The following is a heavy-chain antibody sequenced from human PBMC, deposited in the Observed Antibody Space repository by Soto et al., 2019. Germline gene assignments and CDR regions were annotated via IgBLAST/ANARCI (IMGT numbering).Heavy chain of an antibody. Sequence: QVQLVQSGAEVKKPGASVKVSCKASGYTFPSYGIIWVRQAPGQGLEWMGWISAYNGNTNYAQKPQGRVTMTTDTCSSTADRELRSLISDSTAVYYCARGGVTILGVGTDELYPRRFDPWGQGTLVTVSS. J-gene: IGHJ5*02. CDR3: ARGGVTILGVGTDELYPRRFDP. CDR2: ISAYNGNT. CDR1: GYTFPSYG. D-gene: IGHD3-3*01. V-gene: IGHV1-18*01.